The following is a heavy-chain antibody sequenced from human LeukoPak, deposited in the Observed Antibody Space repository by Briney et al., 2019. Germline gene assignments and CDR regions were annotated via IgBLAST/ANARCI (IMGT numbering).Heavy chain of an antibody. CDR3: AIDPTLRYFDP. CDR2: IIAYNGNT. J-gene: IGHJ5*02. Sequence: WASVTLSCKASGYTFTSYGISWVRQAPGQGLEWMGWIIAYNGNTNYAQTLQGRVTMTTDETTSTAYMELRSLRSDDTAVYYCAIDPTLRYFDPWGQGTLVTVSS. CDR1: GYTFTSYG. D-gene: IGHD3-9*01. V-gene: IGHV1-18*01.